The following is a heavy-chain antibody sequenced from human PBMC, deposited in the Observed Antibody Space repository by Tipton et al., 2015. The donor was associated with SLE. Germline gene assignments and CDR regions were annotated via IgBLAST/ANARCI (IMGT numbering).Heavy chain of an antibody. J-gene: IGHJ3*02. D-gene: IGHD6-13*01. CDR1: GFTFSSYS. CDR2: ISYDGGYK. CDR3: AKASPRRYSSSWYEGDAFDI. Sequence: SLRLSCAASGFTFSSYSMNWVRQAPGKGLEWVAVISYDGGYKYYADSLKGRFTISRDNSKNTLYLQMNSLRAEDTAVYYCAKASPRRYSSSWYEGDAFDIWGQGTMVTVSS. V-gene: IGHV3-30*18.